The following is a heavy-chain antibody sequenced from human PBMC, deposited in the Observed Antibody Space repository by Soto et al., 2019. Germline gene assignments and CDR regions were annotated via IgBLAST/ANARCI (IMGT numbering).Heavy chain of an antibody. D-gene: IGHD6-13*01. CDR3: ATRGSSSPSYNFDF. CDR2: IYPGDSDT. V-gene: IGHV5-51*01. Sequence: PXESLKLSWKCSGYTFTDYWIGLVLQMPGRGLEWMGIIYPGDSDTRYSPSFEGQVTISADKSSSTAYLQWSSLKDSDTAIYYCATRGSSSPSYNFDFWGQGTPVTVSS. CDR1: GYTFTDYW. J-gene: IGHJ4*02.